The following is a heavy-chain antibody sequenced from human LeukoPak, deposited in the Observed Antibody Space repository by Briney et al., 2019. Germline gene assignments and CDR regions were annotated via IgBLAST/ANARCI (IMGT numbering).Heavy chain of an antibody. CDR1: GGSISSYY. CDR2: IYYSGTT. Sequence: PSETLSLTCTVSGGSISSYYWSWIRQAPGKRLEWIGYIYYSGTTKYNPSLMGRVSISVDTSKNQFFLRLSSVAAADTAVYYCARHGGSYFYYWGQGTLVTVSS. D-gene: IGHD1-26*01. CDR3: ARHGGSYFYY. V-gene: IGHV4-59*08. J-gene: IGHJ4*02.